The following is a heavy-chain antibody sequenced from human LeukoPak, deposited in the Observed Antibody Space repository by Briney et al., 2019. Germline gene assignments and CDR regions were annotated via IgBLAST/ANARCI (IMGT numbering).Heavy chain of an antibody. D-gene: IGHD3-10*01. Sequence: PSETLSLTCTVSGGSISGHYWSWIRQPPGKGLEWIGYGHFSGYADYNPSLKSRVNLPVDTTKKLLSLRLTSVTAADTAVYYCARRGFFGSGNYYNPSSYFDVWGRGALVTVSS. CDR1: GGSISGHY. J-gene: IGHJ2*01. V-gene: IGHV4-59*11. CDR2: GHFSGYA. CDR3: ARRGFFGSGNYYNPSSYFDV.